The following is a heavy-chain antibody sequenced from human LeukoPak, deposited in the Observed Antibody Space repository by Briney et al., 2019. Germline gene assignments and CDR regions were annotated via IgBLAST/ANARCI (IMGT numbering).Heavy chain of an antibody. Sequence: SETLSLTCTVSGGSVSSYYWSWIRQPPGKGLEWIGYFSYSGSTNYNPSLKSRVTISVDTSKNQFSLKLSSVTAADTAVYYCARGPLDSGYIYFDYWGQGTLVSVAS. V-gene: IGHV4-59*02. CDR2: FSYSGST. J-gene: IGHJ4*02. CDR1: GGSVSSYY. CDR3: ARGPLDSGYIYFDY. D-gene: IGHD5-12*01.